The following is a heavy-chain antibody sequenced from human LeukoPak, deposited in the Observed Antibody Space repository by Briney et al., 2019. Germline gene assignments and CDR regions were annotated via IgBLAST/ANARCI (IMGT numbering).Heavy chain of an antibody. V-gene: IGHV1-18*01. CDR1: GYTFTSYG. Sequence: GASVKVSCKASGYTFTSYGISWVRQAPGQGPEWMGWISAYNGNTNYAQKLQGRVTMTTDTSTSTAYMELRSLRSDDTAVYYCARDPDDMITSFNGWFDPWGQGTPVTVSS. J-gene: IGHJ5*02. CDR2: ISAYNGNT. D-gene: IGHD3-16*01. CDR3: ARDPDDMITSFNGWFDP.